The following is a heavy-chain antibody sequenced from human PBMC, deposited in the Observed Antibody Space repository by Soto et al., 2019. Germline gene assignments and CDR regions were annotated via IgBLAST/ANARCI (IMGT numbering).Heavy chain of an antibody. J-gene: IGHJ6*02. Sequence: QVQWVQSGAEVKQPGSSVKVSCKASGDTDTNYVISWVRQAPGQGLEWMGGIFPKFGTTYSAQKLQDRLTITADESTSTVYMQLSSLRLDDTAVYYCEAEMTFGKLSVVWGQGTTVTVSS. CDR1: GDTDTNYV. V-gene: IGHV1-69*01. D-gene: IGHD3-16*02. CDR2: IFPKFGTT. CDR3: EAEMTFGKLSVV.